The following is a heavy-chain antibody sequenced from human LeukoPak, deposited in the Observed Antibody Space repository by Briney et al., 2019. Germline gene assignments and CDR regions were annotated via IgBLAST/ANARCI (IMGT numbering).Heavy chain of an antibody. CDR1: GSTFTSYD. J-gene: IGHJ5*02. CDR2: TNTNSGNT. CDR3: ARGRQQWLVRGSWFDP. Sequence: GASVKLSCNASGSTFTSYDINWLRQATGQGLEWMGWTNTNSGNTGYAQRFQGRVTITRNNSISTAYMELSSLRSEDTAVYYCARGRQQWLVRGSWFDPWGQGTLVTVSS. D-gene: IGHD6-19*01. V-gene: IGHV1-8*03.